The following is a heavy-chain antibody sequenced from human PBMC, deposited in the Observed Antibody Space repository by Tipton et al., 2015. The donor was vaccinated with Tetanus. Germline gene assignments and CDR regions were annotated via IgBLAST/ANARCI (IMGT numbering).Heavy chain of an antibody. D-gene: IGHD3-10*01. V-gene: IGHV4-61*05. J-gene: IGHJ5*02. CDR3: ARGIMVRGVSRFDP. CDR2: IYYSGRT. Sequence: LSCIVSGGSISSRNYYWGWIRQPPGKGLEWIGYIYYSGRTNYNPSLKSRVTISLDTSKNQFSLKLSSVTAADTAVYYCARGIMVRGVSRFDPWGQGTLVTISS. CDR1: GGSISSRNYY.